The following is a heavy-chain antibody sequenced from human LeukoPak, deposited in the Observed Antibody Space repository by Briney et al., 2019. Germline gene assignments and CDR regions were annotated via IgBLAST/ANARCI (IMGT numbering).Heavy chain of an antibody. Sequence: ASVKVSCKASGYTFTGYYMHWVRQAPGQGLEWMGWINPNSGGTNYAQKFQGRVTMTRDTSISTAYMELSRLRSDDTAVYYCARLATAMVTPGHDYWGQGTLVTVSS. CDR3: ARLATAMVTPGHDY. CDR2: INPNSGGT. J-gene: IGHJ4*02. D-gene: IGHD5-18*01. CDR1: GYTFTGYY. V-gene: IGHV1-2*02.